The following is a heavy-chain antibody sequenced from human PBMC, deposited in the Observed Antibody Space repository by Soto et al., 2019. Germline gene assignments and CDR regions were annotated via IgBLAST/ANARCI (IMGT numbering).Heavy chain of an antibody. CDR2: IYWDDSK. V-gene: IGHV2-5*02. D-gene: IGHD3-10*01. CDR3: AQKGRGYFDY. J-gene: IGHJ4*02. CDR1: GFSLNTRDLG. Sequence: QITLKESGPTLVKPTETLTLTSTFSGFSLNTRDLGEGWIRQPPGKALEWLAIIYWDDSKNYSPSLKSRLTITKDTSKNQVVLTVTDMDPVDTATYYCAQKGRGYFDYWGQGTLVTVSS.